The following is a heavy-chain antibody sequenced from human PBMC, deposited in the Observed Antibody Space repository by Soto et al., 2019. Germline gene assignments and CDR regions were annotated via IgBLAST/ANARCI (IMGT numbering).Heavy chain of an antibody. V-gene: IGHV1-69*08. CDR3: ARDRITTRGDAFDL. D-gene: IGHD3-3*01. CDR1: GGTFSTYI. J-gene: IGHJ3*01. Sequence: QVQLVQSGAEVRKPGSSVKVSCKAPGGTFSTYIISGVLQAPGQGLEWMGRIIPIPDITNYAQKFQGRFTVTADRSTSTAYMALTRQKAEDTAVYYCARDRITTRGDAFDLWGQGTMVTVSS. CDR2: IIPIPDIT.